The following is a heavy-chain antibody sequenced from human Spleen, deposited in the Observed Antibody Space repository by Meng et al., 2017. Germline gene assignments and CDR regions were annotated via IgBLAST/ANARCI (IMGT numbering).Heavy chain of an antibody. J-gene: IGHJ3*02. CDR1: GGSISSGSYY. CDR2: IYTSGST. Sequence: SETLSLTCTVSGGSISSGSYYWSWIRQPAGKGLEWIGRIYTSGSTNYNPSLKSRVTISVDTSKNQFSLKLSSVTAADTAVYYCARVYSSSWADAFDIWGQGAMVTVSS. CDR3: ARVYSSSWADAFDI. D-gene: IGHD6-13*01. V-gene: IGHV4-61*02.